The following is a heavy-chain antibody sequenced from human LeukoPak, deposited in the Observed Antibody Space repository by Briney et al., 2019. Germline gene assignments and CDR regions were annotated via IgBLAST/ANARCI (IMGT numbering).Heavy chain of an antibody. J-gene: IGHJ4*02. Sequence: TSVKVSCKASGYTFTSYYMHWVRQAPGQGLEWMGIINPSGGSTSYAQKFQGRATMTRDTSTSTVYMELSSLRSEDTAVYYCARSRDYYDSSGLGQYFDYWGQGTLVTVSP. CDR1: GYTFTSYY. V-gene: IGHV1-46*01. CDR2: INPSGGST. D-gene: IGHD3-22*01. CDR3: ARSRDYYDSSGLGQYFDY.